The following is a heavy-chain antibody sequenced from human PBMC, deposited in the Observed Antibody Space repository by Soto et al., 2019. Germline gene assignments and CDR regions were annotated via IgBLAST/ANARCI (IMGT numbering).Heavy chain of an antibody. CDR1: GGSVSSGSYY. D-gene: IGHD6-19*01. Sequence: SETLSLTCTVSGGSVSSGSYYWSWIRQPPGKGLEWIGYIYYSGSTNYNPSLKSRVTISVDTSKNQFSLKLSSVTAADTAVYYCARGIEVAGTSYWFDPSGQGTLVTVSS. J-gene: IGHJ5*02. CDR2: IYYSGST. V-gene: IGHV4-61*01. CDR3: ARGIEVAGTSYWFDP.